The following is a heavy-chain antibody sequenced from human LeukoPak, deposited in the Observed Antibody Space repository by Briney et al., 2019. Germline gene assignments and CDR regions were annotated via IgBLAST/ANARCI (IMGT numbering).Heavy chain of an antibody. CDR2: ISGSGGST. V-gene: IGHV3-23*01. CDR3: AKGGIQLPYYFDY. D-gene: IGHD5-18*01. J-gene: IGHJ4*02. Sequence: GGSLRLSCAASGFTSSSYAMSWVRQAPGKGLEWVSAISGSGGSTYYADSVKGRFTISRDNSKNTLYLQMNSLRAEDTAVYYCAKGGIQLPYYFDYWGQGTLVTVSS. CDR1: GFTSSSYA.